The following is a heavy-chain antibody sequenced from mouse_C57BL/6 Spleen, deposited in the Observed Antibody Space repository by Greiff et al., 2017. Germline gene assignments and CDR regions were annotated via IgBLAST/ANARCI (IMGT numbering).Heavy chain of an antibody. V-gene: IGHV5-4*01. Sequence: EVKLVESGGGLVKPGGSLKLSCAASGFTFSSYAMSWVRQTPEKRLEWVATISDGGSYTYYPDNVKGRFTISRDNAKNNLYLQMSHLKSEDTAMYYCARDPTPSIYYDYDGAYYYAMDYWGQGTSVTVSS. CDR2: ISDGGSYT. CDR3: ARDPTPSIYYDYDGAYYYAMDY. J-gene: IGHJ4*01. CDR1: GFTFSSYA. D-gene: IGHD2-4*01.